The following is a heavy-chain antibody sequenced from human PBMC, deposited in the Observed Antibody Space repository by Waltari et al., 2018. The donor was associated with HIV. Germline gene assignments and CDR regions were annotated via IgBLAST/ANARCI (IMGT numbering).Heavy chain of an antibody. Sequence: EVQLVESGGGLVQPGGSLRLSCVASGFTFSNYWMHWVRQGPGTGLVGGSRIKCDERRIVYADAVKGRFTISRDNARNTLYLQMNSLGAEDTAVYYCARRHSSEGILDYWGQGTLVTVSS. CDR2: IKCDERRI. V-gene: IGHV3-74*01. D-gene: IGHD6-19*01. CDR1: GFTFSNYW. CDR3: ARRHSSEGILDY. J-gene: IGHJ4*02.